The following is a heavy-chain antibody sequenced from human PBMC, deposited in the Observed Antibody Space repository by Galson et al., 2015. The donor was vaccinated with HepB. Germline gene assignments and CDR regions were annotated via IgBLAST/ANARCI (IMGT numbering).Heavy chain of an antibody. CDR2: ISGSGGST. CDR1: GFTFSSYA. V-gene: IGHV3-23*01. Sequence: SLRLSCAASGFTFSSYAMSWVRQAPGKGLEWVSAISGSGGSTYYADSVKGRFTISRDNSKNTLYLQMNSLRAEDTAVYYCAKGPLEAYYYDSSALPTFGYWGQGTLVTVSS. J-gene: IGHJ4*02. D-gene: IGHD3-22*01. CDR3: AKGPLEAYYYDSSALPTFGY.